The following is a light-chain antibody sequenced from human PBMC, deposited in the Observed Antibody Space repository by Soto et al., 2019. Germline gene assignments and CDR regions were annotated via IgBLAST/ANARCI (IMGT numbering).Light chain of an antibody. V-gene: IGKV1-12*01. J-gene: IGKJ5*01. CDR1: QSISSW. CDR3: QQGDSFPIT. Sequence: IQMTQSASSVSAYVGDRVTITCRASQSISSWLAWYQQKPGTVPKLLIYEASRLQSGVPSRFSGSGAGTEFTLTITILQPEDFGTYYCQQGDSFPITFGQGTRLEIK. CDR2: EAS.